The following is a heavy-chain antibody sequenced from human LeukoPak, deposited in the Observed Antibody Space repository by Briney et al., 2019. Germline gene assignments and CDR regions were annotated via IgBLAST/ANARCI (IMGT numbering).Heavy chain of an antibody. Sequence: ASVKVSCKASGYTFTTYGISWVRQAPGHGLAWMGWISTFNGHTNYAQSRQDRVTMTTDTSTSTVYMELSSLISDDTAVYYCARVDTVNYYYYMDVWGKGTPVTVSS. CDR1: GYTFTTYG. D-gene: IGHD5-18*01. V-gene: IGHV1-18*01. J-gene: IGHJ6*03. CDR3: ARVDTVNYYYYMDV. CDR2: ISTFNGHT.